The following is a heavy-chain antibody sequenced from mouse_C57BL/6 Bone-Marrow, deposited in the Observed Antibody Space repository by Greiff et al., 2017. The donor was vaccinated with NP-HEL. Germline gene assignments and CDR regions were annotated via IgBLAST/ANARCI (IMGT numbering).Heavy chain of an antibody. D-gene: IGHD4-1*01. CDR2: ISSGGSYT. J-gene: IGHJ3*01. CDR1: GFTFSSYG. Sequence: EVKLVESGGDLVKPGGSLKLSCAASGFTFSSYGMSWVRQTPDKRLEWVATISSGGSYTYYPDSVKGRFTISRDNAKNTLYLQMSSLKSEDTAMYYCARQENWAWFADWGKGTLVTVAA. V-gene: IGHV5-6*01. CDR3: ARQENWAWFAD.